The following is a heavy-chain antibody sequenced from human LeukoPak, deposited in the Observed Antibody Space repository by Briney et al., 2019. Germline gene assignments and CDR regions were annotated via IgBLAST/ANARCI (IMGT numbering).Heavy chain of an antibody. CDR3: ARQRYTWNH. Sequence: PGGSLRLSCAASGFTFSSYWMSWVRQAPGKGLEWVANIKQDGSEKNYVDSVKGRFTISREKAKNLLYLQMNSMKSEDKAVYYCARQRYTWNHWGQGTLVTVSS. CDR2: IKQDGSEK. J-gene: IGHJ5*02. CDR1: GFTFSSYW. V-gene: IGHV3-7*01. D-gene: IGHD1-1*01.